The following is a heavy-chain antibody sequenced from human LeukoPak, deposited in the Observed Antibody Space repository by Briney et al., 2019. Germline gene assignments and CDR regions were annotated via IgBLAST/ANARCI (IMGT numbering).Heavy chain of an antibody. Sequence: PGGSLRLSRAASGFTFSTYWMHWVRQAPGKGLVWVSRIKSDGSSTSYADSVKGRFTISRDNARNTLFLQMNSLRAEDTAVYYCARYYYDSSRGAYWGQGTLVTVSS. J-gene: IGHJ4*02. CDR1: GFTFSTYW. CDR2: IKSDGSST. V-gene: IGHV3-74*01. CDR3: ARYYYDSSRGAY. D-gene: IGHD3-22*01.